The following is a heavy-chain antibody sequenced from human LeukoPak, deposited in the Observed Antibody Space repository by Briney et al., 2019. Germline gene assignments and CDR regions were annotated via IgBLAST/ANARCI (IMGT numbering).Heavy chain of an antibody. Sequence: GGSLRLSCAASGFTFSSYWMHWVRQAPGKGLVWVSRINSDGSSTSYADSVKGRFTISRDNAKNSLYLQMNSLRAEDTALYYCAKGNRIVGADLDYWGQGTLVTVSS. V-gene: IGHV3-74*01. CDR2: INSDGSST. CDR1: GFTFSSYW. CDR3: AKGNRIVGADLDY. D-gene: IGHD1-26*01. J-gene: IGHJ4*02.